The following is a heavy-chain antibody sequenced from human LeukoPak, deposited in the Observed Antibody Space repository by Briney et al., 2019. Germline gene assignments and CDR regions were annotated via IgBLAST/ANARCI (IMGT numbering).Heavy chain of an antibody. CDR1: GGTFSSYA. J-gene: IGHJ6*02. Sequence: SVKVSCKASGGTFSSYAISWVRQASGQGLEWMGGIIPIFGTANYAQKFQGRVTITADESTSTAYMELSSLRSEDTAVYYCAREVVVVVPAASYYYYGMDVWGRGTTVTVSS. CDR3: AREVVVVVPAASYYYYGMDV. D-gene: IGHD2-2*01. V-gene: IGHV1-69*13. CDR2: IIPIFGTA.